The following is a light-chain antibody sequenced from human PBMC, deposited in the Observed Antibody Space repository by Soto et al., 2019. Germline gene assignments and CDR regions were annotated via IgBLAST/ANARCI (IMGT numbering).Light chain of an antibody. CDR3: AEWYDSLSGLVV. J-gene: IGLJ2*01. Sequence: QSVLTQPPSASGTPGQRVTISCSGSSSNIGSNTVNWYQQLPGTAPKLLIYSNNHRPSGVPDRFSGSKSGTSAALAISGLQSEDEADDYCAEWYDSLSGLVVFGGGTKLTVL. CDR1: SSNIGSNT. V-gene: IGLV1-44*01. CDR2: SNN.